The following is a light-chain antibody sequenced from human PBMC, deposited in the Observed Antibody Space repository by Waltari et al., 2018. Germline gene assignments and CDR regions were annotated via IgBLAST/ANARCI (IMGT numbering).Light chain of an antibody. CDR1: QSISNY. CDR2: AAS. J-gene: IGKJ4*01. V-gene: IGKV1-39*01. Sequence: DILLTRSPSSLSASVGDRVTITCRASQSISNYLNWYQQKPGKAPKVVISAASSLQSGVPSRFSGSGSGTAFTLTISSLQPEDFATYYCQQCYSTPLTFGGGTKVE. CDR3: QQCYSTPLT.